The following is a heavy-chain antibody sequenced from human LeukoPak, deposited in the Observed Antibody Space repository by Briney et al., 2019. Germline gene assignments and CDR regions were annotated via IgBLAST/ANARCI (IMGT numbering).Heavy chain of an antibody. D-gene: IGHD1-26*01. CDR3: ARMYSGTSYYFDF. V-gene: IGHV4-59*01. CDR1: GVSISDYH. Sequence: TETLSLTCSVSGVSISDYHWIWIRRPPAKGLEWMGYFSYSGSTRYNPSLKSRVTMPVDTSKNQFSLRLISVAAADTAVYYCARMYSGTSYYFDFWGQGTLVTVSS. CDR2: FSYSGST. J-gene: IGHJ4*02.